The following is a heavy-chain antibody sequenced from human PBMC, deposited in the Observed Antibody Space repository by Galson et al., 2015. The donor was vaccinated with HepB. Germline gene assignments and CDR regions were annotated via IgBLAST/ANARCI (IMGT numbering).Heavy chain of an antibody. CDR3: AKTTVTTRAEGNY. CDR2: IIPILGIA. J-gene: IGHJ4*02. D-gene: IGHD4-17*01. Sequence: SVKVSCKASGGTFSSYAISWVRQAPGRGLEWMGRIIPILGIANYAQKFQGRVTITADKSTSTAYMELSSLRSEDTAVYYCAKTTVTTRAEGNYWGQGTLVTVSS. V-gene: IGHV1-69*04. CDR1: GGTFSSYA.